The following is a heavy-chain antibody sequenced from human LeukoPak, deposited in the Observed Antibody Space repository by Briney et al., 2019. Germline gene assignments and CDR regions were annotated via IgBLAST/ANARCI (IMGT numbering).Heavy chain of an antibody. D-gene: IGHD5-12*01. V-gene: IGHV4-61*02. CDR1: GGSISSGSYY. CDR3: ARGGYSGYDYVGDDAFDI. CDR2: IYTSGST. J-gene: IGHJ3*02. Sequence: PSETLSLTCTVSGGSISSGSYYWSWIRQPAGKGLEWIGRIYTSGSTNYNPSLKSRVTISVDTSKNQFSLKLSSVTAADTAVYYCARGGYSGYDYVGDDAFDIWGQGTMVTVSS.